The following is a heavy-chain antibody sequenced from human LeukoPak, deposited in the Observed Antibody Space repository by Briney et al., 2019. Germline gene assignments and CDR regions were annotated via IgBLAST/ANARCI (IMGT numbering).Heavy chain of an antibody. D-gene: IGHD3-10*01. Sequence: GGSLRLSCAASGFTFSSYWMSWVRQPPGKGLEWVANIKQDGSEKYYVDSVKGRFTISRDNAKNSLYLQMNSLRAEDTAVYYCASGKIGSPEDYWGQGTLVTVSS. CDR1: GFTFSSYW. CDR2: IKQDGSEK. J-gene: IGHJ4*02. CDR3: ASGKIGSPEDY. V-gene: IGHV3-7*03.